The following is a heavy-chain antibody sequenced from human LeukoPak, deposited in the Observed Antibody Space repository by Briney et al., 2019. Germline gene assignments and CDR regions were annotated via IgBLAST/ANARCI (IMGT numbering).Heavy chain of an antibody. CDR1: GDSLSSGSYY. J-gene: IGHJ6*03. D-gene: IGHD3-22*01. Sequence: SETLSLTRTVSGDSLSSGSYYWTWIRQTAGKGLEWIGRIYYSGNTNYNPSLRSRVTISVDTSKNQFSLNIYSLTAADTAVYFCARGVVTQRYYMDVWGKGTTVTVSS. V-gene: IGHV4-61*02. CDR2: IYYSGNT. CDR3: ARGVVTQRYYMDV.